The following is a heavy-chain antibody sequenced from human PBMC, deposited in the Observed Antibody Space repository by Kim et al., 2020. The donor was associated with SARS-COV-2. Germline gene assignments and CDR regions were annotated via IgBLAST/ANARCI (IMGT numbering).Heavy chain of an antibody. V-gene: IGHV3-9*01. Sequence: GGSLRLSCAASGFTFDDYAMHWVRQAPGKGLEWVSGISWNSGSICYADSVKGRFTISRDNAKNSRYLQMNSLRAEDTALYYCAKDMGFVELTDYYYYYGMVVWGQGTTVTVSS. CDR2: ISWNSGSI. CDR1: GFTFDDYA. J-gene: IGHJ6*02. D-gene: IGHD3-10*01. CDR3: AKDMGFVELTDYYYYYGMVV.